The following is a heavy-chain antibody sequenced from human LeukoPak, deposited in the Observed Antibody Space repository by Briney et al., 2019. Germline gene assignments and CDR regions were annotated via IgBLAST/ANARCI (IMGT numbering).Heavy chain of an antibody. CDR3: AKVGSGWPGYYFDY. Sequence: PGGSLRLSCAASGFTFSSYAMHWVRLSPGKGLEYVSGISSNGGTTSYADSVQGRFTISRDNSKNTLYLQMGSLRGEDMAVYYRAKVGSGWPGYYFDYWGQGTLVTVSS. D-gene: IGHD6-19*01. V-gene: IGHV3-64*02. J-gene: IGHJ4*02. CDR1: GFTFSSYA. CDR2: ISSNGGTT.